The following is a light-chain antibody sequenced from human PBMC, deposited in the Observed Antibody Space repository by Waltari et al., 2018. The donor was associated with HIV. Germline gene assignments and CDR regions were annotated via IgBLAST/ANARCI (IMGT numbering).Light chain of an antibody. CDR1: SSDVGSYNY. Sequence: QSALTQPASVSGFPGQSITISCTGSSSDVGSYNYVSWYQQHHGKAPKLLIYDVSKRPSGVSHRSSGSKSGNTASLTISGLQAEDEADYYCCSYAGSNTYLFGTGTEVTVL. CDR3: CSYAGSNTYL. CDR2: DVS. J-gene: IGLJ1*01. V-gene: IGLV2-23*02.